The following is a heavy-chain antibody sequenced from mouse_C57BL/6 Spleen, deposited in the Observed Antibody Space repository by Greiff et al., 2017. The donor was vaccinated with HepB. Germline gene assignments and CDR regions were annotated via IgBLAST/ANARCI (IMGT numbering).Heavy chain of an antibody. CDR1: GYSITSGYD. CDR2: ISYSGST. CDR3: ARDQGDDWFAY. Sequence: EVQLQESGPGMVKPSQSLSLTCTVTGYSITSGYDWHWIRHFPGNKLEWMGYISYSGSTNYNPSLKSRISITHDTSKNHFFLKLNSVTTEDTATYYCARDQGDDWFAYWGQGTLVTVSA. D-gene: IGHD3-3*01. J-gene: IGHJ3*01. V-gene: IGHV3-1*01.